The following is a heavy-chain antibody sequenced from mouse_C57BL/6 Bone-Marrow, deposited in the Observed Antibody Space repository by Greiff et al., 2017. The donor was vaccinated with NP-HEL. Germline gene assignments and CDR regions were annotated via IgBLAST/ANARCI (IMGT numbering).Heavy chain of an antibody. CDR3: TTGWFPNSSWFAY. CDR1: GFNIKDDY. J-gene: IGHJ3*01. D-gene: IGHD2-3*01. Sequence: EVKLVESGAELVRPGASVKLSCTASGFNIKDDYMHWVKQRPEQGLEWIGWIDPENGDTEYASKFQGKATITADTSSNTAYLQLSSLTSEDTAVYYCTTGWFPNSSWFAYWGQGTLVTVSA. V-gene: IGHV14-4*01. CDR2: IDPENGDT.